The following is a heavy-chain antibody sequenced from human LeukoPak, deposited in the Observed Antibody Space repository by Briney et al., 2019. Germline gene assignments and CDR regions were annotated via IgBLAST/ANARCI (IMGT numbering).Heavy chain of an antibody. V-gene: IGHV3-7*01. CDR3: AGERPSSSWYDF. Sequence: GGSLRLSCAASGFTFSSQWMTWVRQAPGKGLEWVANIHPDGSEKYYVGSVRGRFTISRDNAKNSLYLQMNSLRAEDTAVYYCAGERPSSSWYDFWGQGTLVTVSS. CDR1: GFTFSSQW. CDR2: IHPDGSEK. D-gene: IGHD6-13*01. J-gene: IGHJ5*01.